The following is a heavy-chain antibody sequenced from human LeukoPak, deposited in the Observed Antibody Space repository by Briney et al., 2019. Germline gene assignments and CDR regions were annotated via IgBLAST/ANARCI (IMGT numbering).Heavy chain of an antibody. CDR3: AKGAVTATRKFDY. V-gene: IGHV3-23*01. CDR2: ISGTGAVT. J-gene: IGHJ4*02. Sequence: GGSLRLSCAASGFTFSIYSMSWVRQAPGKGLEWVSIISGTGAVTFYADSLKGRFTISRDNSKNTLYLQMNSLRDEDTAVYYCAKGAVTATRKFDYWGQGTLVTVSS. D-gene: IGHD2-21*02. CDR1: GFTFSIYS.